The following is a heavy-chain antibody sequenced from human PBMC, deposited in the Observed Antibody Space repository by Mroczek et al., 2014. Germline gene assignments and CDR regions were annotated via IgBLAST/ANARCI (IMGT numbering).Heavy chain of an antibody. J-gene: IGHJ4*02. V-gene: IGHV3-30-3*01. CDR2: ISYDGSNK. CDR1: IHLPVAML. D-gene: IGHD5-12*01. Sequence: RLSSCSLWIHLPVAMLCTGSGQASRARGVEWVAVISYDGSNKYYADSVKGRFTISRDNSKNTLYLQMNSLRAEDTAVYYCARGEGPRVATIHLSESHLGKGTHDYWGQGTLVTVSS. CDR3: ARGEGPRVATIHLSESHLGKGTHDY.